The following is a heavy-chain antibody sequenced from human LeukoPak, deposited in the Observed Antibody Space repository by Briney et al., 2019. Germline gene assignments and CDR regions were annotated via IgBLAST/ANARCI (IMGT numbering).Heavy chain of an antibody. CDR1: GLTFSSYS. V-gene: IGHV3-21*01. CDR2: ISSSSSYI. D-gene: IGHD2-2*01. CDR3: ARDQPPSGIVVVPAADY. J-gene: IGHJ4*02. Sequence: GGSLRLSCAASGLTFSSYSMNWVRQGPGKGLEWVSSISSSSSYIYYTDSVKGRFTISRDNAKNSLYLQMNSLRADDTAVYYCARDQPPSGIVVVPAADYWGQGTLVTVSS.